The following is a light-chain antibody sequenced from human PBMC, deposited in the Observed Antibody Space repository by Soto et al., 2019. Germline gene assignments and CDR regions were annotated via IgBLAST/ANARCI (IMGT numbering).Light chain of an antibody. CDR3: QQYNNWTLVA. V-gene: IGKV3-15*01. CDR2: GAS. CDR1: QSVSSN. J-gene: IGKJ1*01. Sequence: EIVMTQSPATLSVSPGERATLSCRASQSVSSNLAWYQQKPGQAPRLLIYGASTRATGIPARFSGSGSGTEFTLTITSLQSEDFAVYYCQQYNNWTLVAFGQVTKVDIK.